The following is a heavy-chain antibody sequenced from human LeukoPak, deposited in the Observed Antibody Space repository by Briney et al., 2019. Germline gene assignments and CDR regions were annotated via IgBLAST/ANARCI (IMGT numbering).Heavy chain of an antibody. V-gene: IGHV3-66*01. CDR1: GFTVSSNY. J-gene: IGHJ4*02. CDR2: IYSGGST. CDR3: ASRVFRYYDSSGLFDY. D-gene: IGHD3-22*01. Sequence: GGSLRLSCAASGFTVSSNYMSWVRQAPGKGLEWVSVIYSGGSTYYADSVKGRFTISRDNSKNTLYLQMNSLRAEDTAVYYCASRVFRYYDSSGLFDYWGQGTLVTVSS.